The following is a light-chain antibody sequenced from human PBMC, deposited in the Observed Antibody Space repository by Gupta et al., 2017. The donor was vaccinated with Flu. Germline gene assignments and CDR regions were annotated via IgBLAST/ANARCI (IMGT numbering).Light chain of an antibody. CDR2: DDS. J-gene: IGLJ3*02. V-gene: IGLV3-21*02. Sequence: YVLTQPPSVSVAPGQTATTTCGGDRIGRKSVHWYQPRTGQAPVVAVFDDSDRPSWIPDRFSGSNTGNTATLITRKVEAGDEAEYDCQVWRISSNHLWVFGGGTKITVL. CDR3: QVWRISSNHLWV. CDR1: RIGRKS.